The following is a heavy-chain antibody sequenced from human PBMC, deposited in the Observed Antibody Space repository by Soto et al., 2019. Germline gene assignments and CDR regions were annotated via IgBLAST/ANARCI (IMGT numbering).Heavy chain of an antibody. CDR2: ISDTGSSH. J-gene: IGHJ4*02. CDR1: GLTFSSYG. CDR3: AKDRGGDCPDNSCYFGADY. D-gene: IGHD2-2*01. Sequence: GGSLRLSCVGSGLTFSSYGTHWVRQAPGKGLECVAVISDTGSSHYYAASVEGRFTISRENSKNTLSLHMDRLRVEDTAVYYCAKDRGGDCPDNSCYFGADYWGQGTPVTVSS. V-gene: IGHV3-30*18.